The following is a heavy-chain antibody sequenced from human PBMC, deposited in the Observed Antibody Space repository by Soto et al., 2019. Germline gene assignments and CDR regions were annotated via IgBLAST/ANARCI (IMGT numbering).Heavy chain of an antibody. D-gene: IGHD1-26*01. V-gene: IGHV2-5*02. J-gene: IGHJ4*02. CDR2: IYWDDDE. Sequence: QITLKESGPTLVKPTQTLTLTCSFSGFSLTTDGVGVGWVRQPPGEALEWLALIYWDDDERYRPSLKTRLTITKDPSKNQVVLIMTNMDPVDTATYYCAHSRNLITEDAQVGAFDYWGQGTLVTGSS. CDR3: AHSRNLITEDAQVGAFDY. CDR1: GFSLTTDGVG.